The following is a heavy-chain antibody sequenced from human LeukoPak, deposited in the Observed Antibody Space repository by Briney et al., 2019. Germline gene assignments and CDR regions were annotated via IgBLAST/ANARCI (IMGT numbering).Heavy chain of an antibody. CDR2: IIPIFGTA. CDR1: GGTFSSYA. Sequence: GASVKVSCKASGGTFSSYAISWVRQAPGQGLEWMGGIIPIFGTANYAQKFQGRVTITADESTSTAYMELSSLRSEDTAVYYCAREATYYYDSSGYYSLDYWGQGTLVTVSS. D-gene: IGHD3-22*01. J-gene: IGHJ4*02. CDR3: AREATYYYDSSGYYSLDY. V-gene: IGHV1-69*01.